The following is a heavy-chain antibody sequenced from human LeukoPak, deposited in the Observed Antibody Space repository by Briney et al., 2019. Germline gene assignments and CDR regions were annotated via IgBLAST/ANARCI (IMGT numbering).Heavy chain of an antibody. CDR1: GYSFTSYW. V-gene: IGHV5-51*01. D-gene: IGHD5-12*01. CDR2: IYPGDSDT. J-gene: IGHJ6*02. Sequence: GESLKISCKGSGYSFTSYWIGWVRQMPGKGLEWMGIIYPGDSDTRYSPSFQGQVTISADKSISTAYLQWSSLKASDTAMYYCARHGPIVATMGKYYYYYGMGVWGQGTTVTVSS. CDR3: ARHGPIVATMGKYYYYYGMGV.